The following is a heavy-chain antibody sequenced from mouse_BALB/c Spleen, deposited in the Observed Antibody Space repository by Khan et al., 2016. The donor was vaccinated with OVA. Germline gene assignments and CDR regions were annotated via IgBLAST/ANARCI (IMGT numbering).Heavy chain of an antibody. D-gene: IGHD1-1*01. V-gene: IGHV3-2*02. Sequence: EVQLQESGPGLVKPSQSLSLTCTVTGYSITSDYAWNWIRQFPGNKLEWMGYISYSGNTKYNPFLKSRISINRDTSKNQFFLQLNSVTIEDTTTYYCARIYGGDFDYWGQGTTLTVSS. J-gene: IGHJ2*01. CDR3: ARIYGGDFDY. CDR1: GYSITSDYA. CDR2: ISYSGNT.